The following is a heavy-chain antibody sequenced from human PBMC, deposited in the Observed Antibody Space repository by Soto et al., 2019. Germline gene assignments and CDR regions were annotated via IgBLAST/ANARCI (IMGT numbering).Heavy chain of an antibody. J-gene: IGHJ4*02. D-gene: IGHD3-3*01. CDR1: GGTFSSYA. CDR2: IIPIFGTA. Sequence: SVKVSCKASGGTFSSYAISWVRQAPGQGLEWMGGIIPIFGTANYAQKFQGRVTITADESTSTAYMELSSLRSEDTAVYYCARTPYYDFWSGYSVLDYWGQGTLVTVSS. CDR3: ARTPYYDFWSGYSVLDY. V-gene: IGHV1-69*13.